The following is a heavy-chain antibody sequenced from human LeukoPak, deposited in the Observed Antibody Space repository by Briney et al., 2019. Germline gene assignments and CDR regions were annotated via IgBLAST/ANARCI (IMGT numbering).Heavy chain of an antibody. CDR1: GFTFSNYA. V-gene: IGHV3-33*08. J-gene: IGHJ4*02. D-gene: IGHD6-13*01. Sequence: GGSLRLSCAASGFTFSNYAMTWVRQAPGKGLEWVAVIWYDGSNKYYADSVKGRFTISRDNSKNTLYLQMNSLRAEDTAVYYCARDSSSWYRLSPPDYWGQGTLVTVSS. CDR3: ARDSSSWYRLSPPDY. CDR2: IWYDGSNK.